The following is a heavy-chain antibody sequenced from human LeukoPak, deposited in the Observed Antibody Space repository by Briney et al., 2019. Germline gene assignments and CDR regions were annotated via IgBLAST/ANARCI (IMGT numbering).Heavy chain of an antibody. V-gene: IGHV3-48*01. J-gene: IGHJ4*02. CDR1: GFTFSTYS. D-gene: IGHD4-17*01. CDR2: ISSSSITI. Sequence: PGGSLRLSCAASGFTFSTYSMNWVRQAPGKGLEWVSYISSSSITIYYADSVKGRFTISRDNAKNSLYLQMNSLRAEDTAVYYCAREVTTGSFDYWGQGTLVTVSS. CDR3: AREVTTGSFDY.